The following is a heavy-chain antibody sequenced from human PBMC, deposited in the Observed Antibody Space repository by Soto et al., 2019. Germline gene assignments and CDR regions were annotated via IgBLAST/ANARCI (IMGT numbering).Heavy chain of an antibody. Sequence: SETLSLTCTVSGGSISSGGYYWIWIRQHPGKGLEWIGYIYYSGSTYYNPSLKSRVTISVDTSKNQFSLKLSSVTAADTAVYYCARDRSAVYCSGGSCYGNDAFDVWGQGTMVTVS. CDR1: GGSISSGGYY. J-gene: IGHJ3*01. CDR3: ARDRSAVYCSGGSCYGNDAFDV. CDR2: IYYSGST. D-gene: IGHD2-15*01. V-gene: IGHV4-31*03.